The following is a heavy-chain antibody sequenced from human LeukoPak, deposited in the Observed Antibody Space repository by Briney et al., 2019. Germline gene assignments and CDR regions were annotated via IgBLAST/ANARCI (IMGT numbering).Heavy chain of an antibody. J-gene: IGHJ6*02. D-gene: IGHD6-19*01. CDR3: ARSGYSSGWYLNKDYYYYYGMDV. V-gene: IGHV4-59*12. Sequence: PSETLSLTCTVSSGSISSYYWSWIRQPPGKGLEWIGYIYYSGSTNYNPSLKSRVTISVDTSKNQFSLKLSSVTAADTAVYYCARSGYSSGWYLNKDYYYYYGMDVWGQGTTVTVSS. CDR2: IYYSGST. CDR1: SGSISSYY.